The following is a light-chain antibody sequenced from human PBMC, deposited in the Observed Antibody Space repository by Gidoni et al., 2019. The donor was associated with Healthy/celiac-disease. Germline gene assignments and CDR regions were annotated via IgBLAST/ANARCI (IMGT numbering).Light chain of an antibody. Sequence: DIQMTQSPSSLSASVGDRVTITRRASQSISSYLNWYQQKPGKAPKLLIYAASSLQSGVPSRFSGSGSGTDFTLTISSLQPEDFATYYCQQSYSTPHMYTFGQGTKLEIK. J-gene: IGKJ2*01. CDR1: QSISSY. CDR3: QQSYSTPHMYT. CDR2: AAS. V-gene: IGKV1-39*01.